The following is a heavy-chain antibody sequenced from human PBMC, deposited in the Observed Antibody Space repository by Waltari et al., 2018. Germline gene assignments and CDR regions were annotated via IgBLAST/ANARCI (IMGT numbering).Heavy chain of an antibody. CDR3: ARGHSTRWYLDS. D-gene: IGHD6-13*01. CDR2: IFYSGTT. J-gene: IGHJ4*02. CDR1: GGSISGFY. Sequence: QVQLQESAPGLVKPLETLSLTCIVSGGSISGFYWSWIRQPPGKGLEWVGYIFYSGTTNYNPSLKSRVTISIDTSNNQFSLNLRSVTAADTAVYYCARGHSTRWYLDSWGQGTLVSVSS. V-gene: IGHV4-59*01.